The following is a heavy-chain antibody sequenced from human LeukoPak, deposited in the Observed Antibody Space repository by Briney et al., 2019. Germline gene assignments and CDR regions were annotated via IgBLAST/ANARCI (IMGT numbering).Heavy chain of an antibody. CDR2: ISAYNGNT. Sequence: ASVKVSCKASGYTFTSHGISWVRQAPGQGLEWMGWISAYNGNTNYAQKLQGRVTMTTDTSTSTAYMELRSLRSDDTAVYYCARGGEYDYGDYVVGWFDPWGQGTLVTVSS. J-gene: IGHJ5*02. V-gene: IGHV1-18*01. CDR3: ARGGEYDYGDYVVGWFDP. CDR1: GYTFTSHG. D-gene: IGHD4-17*01.